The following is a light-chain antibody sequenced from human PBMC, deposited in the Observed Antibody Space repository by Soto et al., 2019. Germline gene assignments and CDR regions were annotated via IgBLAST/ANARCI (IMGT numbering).Light chain of an antibody. CDR3: QVWDTGSDQPDV. V-gene: IGLV3-21*02. Sequence: SYELTQPPSVSVAPGQTARITCGGNNIGSKSVHWYQQKPGQAPILVVYDDNDRPSGIPERFSGSNSGNTATLTISRVEAGDEADYYCQVWDTGSDQPDVFGPGTKVTVL. J-gene: IGLJ1*01. CDR1: NIGSKS. CDR2: DDN.